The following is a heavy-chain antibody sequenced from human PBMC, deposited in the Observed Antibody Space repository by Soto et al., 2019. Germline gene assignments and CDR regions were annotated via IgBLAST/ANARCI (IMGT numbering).Heavy chain of an antibody. CDR3: ARGDSCDT. CDR2: INAGNGNT. CDR1: GYTFTSYT. V-gene: IGHV1-3*01. D-gene: IGHD6-19*01. J-gene: IGHJ4*02. Sequence: GASVKVSCKASGYTFTSYTIHRVRQAPGQRLEWMGWINAGNGNTKYSQKFQGRVTLSRDTSATTTYMELSSLGSEDTAVYYCARGDSCDTWGQGTLVTVSS.